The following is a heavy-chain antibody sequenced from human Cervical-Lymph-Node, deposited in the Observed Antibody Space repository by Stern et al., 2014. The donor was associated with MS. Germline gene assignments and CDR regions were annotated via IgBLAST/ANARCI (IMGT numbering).Heavy chain of an antibody. V-gene: IGHV1-69*01. CDR3: ATFYDIYNWFDP. J-gene: IGHJ5*02. D-gene: IGHD3-9*01. Sequence: VQLVESGAEVKTPGSSGKVSCKASGGTFSSYAISWVRPAPGQALEWMGGIIPIFGTANYAQKFQGRVTITADESTSTAYMELSSLRSEDTAVYYCATFYDIYNWFDPWGQGTLVTVSS. CDR1: GGTFSSYA. CDR2: IIPIFGTA.